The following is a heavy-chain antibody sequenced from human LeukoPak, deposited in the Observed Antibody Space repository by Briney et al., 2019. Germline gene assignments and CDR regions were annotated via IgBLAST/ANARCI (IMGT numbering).Heavy chain of an antibody. CDR3: ARCSSGYWFDP. V-gene: IGHV4-59*02. CDR2: MYYTGSA. CDR1: GGSVTSYY. J-gene: IGHJ5*02. Sequence: SETLSLTCTVSGGSVTSYYWSWIRQSPGKGLEWIGYMYYTGSASYNPSLQSRVTISVDTSKNQFSLRLRSLTAADTAVYYCARCSSGYWFDPWGQGTLVTVSS. D-gene: IGHD6-19*01.